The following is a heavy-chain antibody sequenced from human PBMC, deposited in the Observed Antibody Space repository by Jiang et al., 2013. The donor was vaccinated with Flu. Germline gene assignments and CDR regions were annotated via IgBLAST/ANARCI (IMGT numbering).Heavy chain of an antibody. V-gene: IGHV3-11*01. CDR2: ISGGGTTI. D-gene: IGHD2-21*02. CDR3: ARVVTGLQYYYYYYMDV. Sequence: SLRLSCAASGFTFNDYYMAWIRQAPGKGLEWVSYISGGGTTIYYADSVEGRCTMSRGNAKNSLYLHMNSLRAEDTAVYFCARVVTGLQYYYYYYMDVWGKGTTVTVSS. CDR1: GFTFNDYY. J-gene: IGHJ6*03.